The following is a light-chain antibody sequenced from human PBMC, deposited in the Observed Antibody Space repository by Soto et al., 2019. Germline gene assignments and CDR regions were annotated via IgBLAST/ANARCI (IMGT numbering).Light chain of an antibody. CDR1: QSVSSSY. Sequence: IVLTQSPGTLSLSPGERATLSCRASQSVSSSYLVWYQQRPGQPPRLLICGTSTRAAGISDRFSGSGSGTDFTLTIYRLEPGDSAVYYCQQYGTSALTFGGGTKV. J-gene: IGKJ4*01. CDR3: QQYGTSALT. V-gene: IGKV3-20*01. CDR2: GTS.